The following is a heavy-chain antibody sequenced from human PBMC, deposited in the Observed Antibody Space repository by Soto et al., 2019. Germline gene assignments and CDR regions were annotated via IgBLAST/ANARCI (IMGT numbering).Heavy chain of an antibody. CDR2: ISSTGSFI. D-gene: IGHD3-3*01. J-gene: IGHJ4*02. Sequence: GGSLRLSCAASGFSFSTSIMYWVRQAPGKGLEWVSSISSTGSFIYYADSLKGRFTISRDNADNSLFPQMNNLRAEDTAVYYCARLSRANYDFWSGDYYFDSWGQGTLVTVSS. V-gene: IGHV3-21*01. CDR1: GFSFSTSI. CDR3: ARLSRANYDFWSGDYYFDS.